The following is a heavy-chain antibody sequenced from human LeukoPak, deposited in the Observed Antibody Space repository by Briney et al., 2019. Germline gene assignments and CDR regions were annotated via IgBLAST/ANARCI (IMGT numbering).Heavy chain of an antibody. D-gene: IGHD6-19*01. J-gene: IGHJ3*02. CDR2: VNESGRS. Sequence: SCAASGFTVSSNYMNWIRQSPGNGLEWIGEVNESGRSKYSPSLKSRVTISRDTSKKQFSLDLRSLTAADSAVYYCARSQAVWAAPGFDNWGQGTMVTVS. V-gene: IGHV4-34*01. CDR1: GFTVSSNY. CDR3: ARSQAVWAAPGFDN.